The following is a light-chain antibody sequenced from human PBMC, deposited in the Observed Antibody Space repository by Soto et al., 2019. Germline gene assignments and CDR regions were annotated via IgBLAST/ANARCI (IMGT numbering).Light chain of an antibody. V-gene: IGKV1-17*01. J-gene: IGKJ1*01. CDR3: QQYDSYPST. Sequence: DIEMTQSTSSLSASVGARVPITCRASQGIRNNLAWYQQKPGKAPKRLIYAASSLQSGVPSRFSGSGSGTEFTLTISSLQPDDFATYYCQQYDSYPSTFGQGTKVDIK. CDR1: QGIRNN. CDR2: AAS.